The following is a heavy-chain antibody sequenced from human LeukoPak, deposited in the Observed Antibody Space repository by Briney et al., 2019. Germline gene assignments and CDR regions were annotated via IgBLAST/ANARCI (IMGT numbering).Heavy chain of an antibody. CDR1: GGSISGYY. CDR2: INHSGST. V-gene: IGHV4-34*01. CDR3: AGYSISFDY. J-gene: IGHJ4*02. D-gene: IGHD3-22*01. Sequence: SETLSLTCTVSGGSISGYYWSWIRQPPGKGLEWIGEINHSGSTNYNPSLKSRVTISVDTSKNQFSLKLSSVTAADTAVYYCAGYSISFDYWGQGTLVTVSS.